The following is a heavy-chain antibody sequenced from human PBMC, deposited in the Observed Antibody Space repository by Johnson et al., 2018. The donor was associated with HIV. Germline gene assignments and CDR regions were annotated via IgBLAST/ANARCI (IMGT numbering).Heavy chain of an antibody. CDR2: ISGSGGRT. J-gene: IGHJ3*02. V-gene: IGHV3-23*04. D-gene: IGHD5-18*01. Sequence: VQLVESGGGLVQPGGSLRLSCAASGFTFSSYALSWVRQVPGKGLEWVSAISGSGGRTYYADYVKGRFTISRDNSKNTLYLQMNSLGAGDTAVYYCAKDIPYTYGPSAFDIWGQGTMVTVSS. CDR3: AKDIPYTYGPSAFDI. CDR1: GFTFSSYA.